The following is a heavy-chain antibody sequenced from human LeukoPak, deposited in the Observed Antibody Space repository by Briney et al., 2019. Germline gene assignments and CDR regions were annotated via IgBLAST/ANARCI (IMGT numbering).Heavy chain of an antibody. CDR1: GFTFSSYW. CDR2: IKQDGSEK. CDR3: ARPFLWFGEPLLGY. D-gene: IGHD3-10*01. Sequence: GGPLRLSCAASGFTFSSYWMSWVRQAPGKGLEWVANIKQDGSEKYYVDSVKGRFTISRDNAKNSLYLQMNSLRAEDTAVYYCARPFLWFGEPLLGYCGQGTLVTVSS. J-gene: IGHJ4*02. V-gene: IGHV3-7*01.